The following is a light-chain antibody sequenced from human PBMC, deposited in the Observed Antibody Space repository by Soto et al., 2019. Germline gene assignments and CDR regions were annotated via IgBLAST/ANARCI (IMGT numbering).Light chain of an antibody. CDR1: STDVGGYKY. V-gene: IGLV2-14*01. CDR2: DVT. CDR3: ISYTSSDTYV. Sequence: QSVLTQPASVSGSPGQSITISCTGTSTDVGGYKYVSWYQQHPGKAPKLMIYDVTSRPSGISNRFSGSKSGNTAFLIISGLQAEDEADSYRISYTSSDTYVFGTGTKLTVL. J-gene: IGLJ1*01.